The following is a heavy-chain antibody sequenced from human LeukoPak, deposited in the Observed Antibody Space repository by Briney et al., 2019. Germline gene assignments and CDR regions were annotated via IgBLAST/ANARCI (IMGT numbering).Heavy chain of an antibody. V-gene: IGHV3-30*02. CDR2: IRYDGSNK. CDR1: GFTFISYG. Sequence: GGSLRLSCAASGFTFISYGMHWVRQAPGKGLEWVAFIRYDGSNKYYADSVKGRFTISRDNSKNTLSLQMNSLRAEDTAVYYCAKGGGYSSSWFDYWGQGTLVTVSS. D-gene: IGHD6-13*01. J-gene: IGHJ4*02. CDR3: AKGGGYSSSWFDY.